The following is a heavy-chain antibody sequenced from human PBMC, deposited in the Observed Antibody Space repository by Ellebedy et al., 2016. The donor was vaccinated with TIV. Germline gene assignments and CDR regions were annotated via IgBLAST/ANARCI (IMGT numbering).Heavy chain of an antibody. CDR1: GGSLSGHY. V-gene: IGHV4-34*01. J-gene: IGHJ4*02. CDR3: ARGSVYCSSTTCYPFDC. D-gene: IGHD2-2*01. Sequence: SETLSLXCGIYGGSLSGHYWSWIRQPPGKGLEWIGEINHRGTTNYNPSLKSRVTMSVDTSKTQFSLNLTSVTAADTAVYFCARGSVYCSSTTCYPFDCWGQGTLVTVSS. CDR2: INHRGTT.